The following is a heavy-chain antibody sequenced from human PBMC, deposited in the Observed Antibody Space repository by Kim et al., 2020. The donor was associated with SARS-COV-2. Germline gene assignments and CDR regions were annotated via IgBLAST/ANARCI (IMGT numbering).Heavy chain of an antibody. CDR3: ARSRGGYDSVGYYATDY. D-gene: IGHD3-22*01. Sequence: VTGRFTISRDNSKNTLYLQMNSLRAEDTAVYYWARSRGGYDSVGYYATDYWGQGTLVTVSS. J-gene: IGHJ4*02. V-gene: IGHV3-30*07.